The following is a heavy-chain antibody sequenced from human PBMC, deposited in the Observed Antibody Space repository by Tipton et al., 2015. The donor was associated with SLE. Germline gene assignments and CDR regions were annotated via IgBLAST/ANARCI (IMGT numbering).Heavy chain of an antibody. Sequence: TLSLTCTVSGDSISSSSYYWGWIRQPPGKGLEWIGSIYYTGLTFYSPSLESRVTMSLDKSKNYVSLHLNSVTAAGTAVYYCARRGPYLGLDFWGLGTLVTVSS. CDR3: ARRGPYLGLDF. J-gene: IGHJ4*02. D-gene: IGHD2-2*02. V-gene: IGHV4-39*02. CDR1: GDSISSSSYY. CDR2: IYYTGLT.